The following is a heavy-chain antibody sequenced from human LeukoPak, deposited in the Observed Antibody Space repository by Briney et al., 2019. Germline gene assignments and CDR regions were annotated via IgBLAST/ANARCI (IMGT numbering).Heavy chain of an antibody. D-gene: IGHD2/OR15-2a*01. CDR3: AREGPRGNSQFDY. J-gene: IGHJ4*02. CDR2: IWYGGSNK. V-gene: IGHV3-33*01. CDR1: GFSFRTYN. Sequence: PGGSLRLSCTASGFSFRTYNLHWVRQAPGKGLEWVALIWYGGSNKYYADSVKGRLTISRDNSKNTLYLQMNSLRAEDTAVYYCAREGPRGNSQFDYWGQGTLVTVSS.